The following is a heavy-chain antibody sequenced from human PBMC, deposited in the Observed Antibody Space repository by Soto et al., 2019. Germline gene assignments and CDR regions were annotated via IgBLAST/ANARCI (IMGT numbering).Heavy chain of an antibody. CDR1: GYTFTSYG. Sequence: GASVKVSCKASGYTFTSYGISCVRQAPGQGLEWMGWISAYNGNTNYAQKLQGRVTMTTDTSTSTAYMELRSLRSDDTAVYYCARGAPVGAKGVYGMDVWGQGTTVTVSS. CDR3: ARGAPVGAKGVYGMDV. CDR2: ISAYNGNT. D-gene: IGHD1-26*01. V-gene: IGHV1-18*01. J-gene: IGHJ6*02.